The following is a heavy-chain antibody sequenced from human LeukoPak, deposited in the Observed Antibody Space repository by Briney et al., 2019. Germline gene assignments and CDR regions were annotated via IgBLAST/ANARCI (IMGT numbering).Heavy chain of an antibody. Sequence: GGSLRLSCAASGFTVSSNYMSWVRQAPGKGLEWVSVIYSGGSTYYADSVKGRFTISRDNSKNTLYLQMNSLRAEDTAVYYCARDQNDILTGYYFDYWGQGTLVTVSS. J-gene: IGHJ4*02. D-gene: IGHD3-9*01. CDR3: ARDQNDILTGYYFDY. CDR1: GFTVSSNY. V-gene: IGHV3-53*01. CDR2: IYSGGST.